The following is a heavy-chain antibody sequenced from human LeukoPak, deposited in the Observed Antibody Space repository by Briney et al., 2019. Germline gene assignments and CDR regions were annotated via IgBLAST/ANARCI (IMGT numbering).Heavy chain of an antibody. J-gene: IGHJ5*02. V-gene: IGHV4-38-2*02. CDR1: GYSINSGYY. CDR2: IYHSGST. Sequence: SETLSLTCTVSGYSINSGYYWGWIRQPPGKGLEWIGSIYHSGSTYYNPSLKSRVTISVDTSKNQFSLKLSSVTAADTAVYYCARRISDYYGSGSSVPYNWFDPLGQGTLVTVSS. D-gene: IGHD3-10*01. CDR3: ARRISDYYGSGSSVPYNWFDP.